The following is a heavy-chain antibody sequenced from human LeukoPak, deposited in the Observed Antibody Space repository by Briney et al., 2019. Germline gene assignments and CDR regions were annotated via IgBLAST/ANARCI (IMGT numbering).Heavy chain of an antibody. D-gene: IGHD2-2*01. CDR2: IIPIFGTA. CDR3: ARGGYQLPEISWFDP. J-gene: IGHJ5*02. CDR1: GGTFSGYA. Sequence: SVKVSCKASGGTFSGYAISWVRQAPGQGLEWMGGIIPIFGTANYAQKFQGRVTITADESTSTAYMELSSLRSEDTAVYYCARGGYQLPEISWFDPWGQGTLVTVSS. V-gene: IGHV1-69*01.